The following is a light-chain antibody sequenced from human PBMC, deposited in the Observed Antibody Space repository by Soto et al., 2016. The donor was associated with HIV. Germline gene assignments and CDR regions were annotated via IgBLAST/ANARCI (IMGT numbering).Light chain of an antibody. CDR2: DDN. J-gene: IGLJ1*01. CDR1: NIGSQS. Sequence: SYVLTQSPSVSVAPGKTARITCGGNNIGSQSVRWYQQRPGQAPVLVVNDDNDRPSGIPERFSGSSSGNTASLTITGAQAEDEADYYCNSRDSSGNHVFGTGTKVTVL. V-gene: IGLV3-21*01. CDR3: NSRDSSGNHV.